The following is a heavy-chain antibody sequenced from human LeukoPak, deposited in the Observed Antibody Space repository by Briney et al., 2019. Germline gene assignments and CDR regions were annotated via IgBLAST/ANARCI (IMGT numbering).Heavy chain of an antibody. J-gene: IGHJ4*02. CDR1: GFTFSSYW. CDR2: IKQDGSEK. V-gene: IGHV3-7*01. CDR3: ARGGYSGYGYFDY. Sequence: GGSLRLSCAASGFTFSSYWMSWVRQAPGKGLEWVANIKQDGSEKYYVDSVKGRFTISRDNAKNSLYLRMNSLRAEDTAVYYCARGGYSGYGYFDYWGQGTLATVSS. D-gene: IGHD5-12*01.